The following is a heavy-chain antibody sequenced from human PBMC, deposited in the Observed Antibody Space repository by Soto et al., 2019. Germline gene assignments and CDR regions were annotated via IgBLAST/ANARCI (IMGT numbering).Heavy chain of an antibody. J-gene: IGHJ3*02. CDR2: VKSEAGGGTI. CDR1: GITFTYAW. Sequence: EVQLVESGGGLVNPGGSLRLSCAASGITFTYAWMTWVRQAPGRGLEWVGRVKSEAGGGTIDYAAPVKGRFTISRDDSRSMWSLQMNSLKSEATAVYYCALIGALPPSDVFSTWGQGTVVTVSS. D-gene: IGHD1-26*01. V-gene: IGHV3-15*01. CDR3: ALIGALPPSDVFST.